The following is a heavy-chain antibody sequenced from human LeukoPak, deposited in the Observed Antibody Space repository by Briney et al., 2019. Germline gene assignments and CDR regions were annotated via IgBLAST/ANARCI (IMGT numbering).Heavy chain of an antibody. V-gene: IGHV3-23*01. Sequence: ETLSLTCTVSGGSISSGDYYWSWVRQAPGKGLEWVSAISGSGGSTYYADSVKGRFTISRDNSKNTLYLQMNSLRAEDTAVYYCAKDGITIFGVVIPQRGDFDYWGQGTLVTVSS. CDR1: GGSISSGDYY. CDR3: AKDGITIFGVVIPQRGDFDY. J-gene: IGHJ4*02. CDR2: ISGSGGST. D-gene: IGHD3-3*01.